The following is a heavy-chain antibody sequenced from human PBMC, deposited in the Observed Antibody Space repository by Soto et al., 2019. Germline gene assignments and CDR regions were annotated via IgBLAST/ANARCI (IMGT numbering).Heavy chain of an antibody. D-gene: IGHD6-13*01. V-gene: IGHV1-69*01. Sequence: QAQVVQSGAEVRQPGSSGKLSCKASEGTFNSYAIAWVRQAPGHGLGWMGGIIPYYNTLNYAQKFQDRVTITADDSTNADYMELSSLRSDDTAVYFCASGASRWYPYFFDSWAQGTLVTVSS. CDR3: ASGASRWYPYFFDS. J-gene: IGHJ4*02. CDR1: EGTFNSYA. CDR2: IIPYYNTL.